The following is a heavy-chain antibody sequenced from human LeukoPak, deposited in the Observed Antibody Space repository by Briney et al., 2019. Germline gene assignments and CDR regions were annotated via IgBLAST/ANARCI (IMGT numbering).Heavy chain of an antibody. V-gene: IGHV1-69*05. Sequence: GASVKVSCKASGGTFSSYAISWVRQAPGQGLEWMGGIIPILGTANYAQKFQGRVTITTDESTSTAYMELSSLRSEDTAVYYCARVELRFLEWLSGALDIWGQGTMVTVSS. CDR3: ARVELRFLEWLSGALDI. CDR2: IIPILGTA. D-gene: IGHD3-3*01. J-gene: IGHJ3*02. CDR1: GGTFSSYA.